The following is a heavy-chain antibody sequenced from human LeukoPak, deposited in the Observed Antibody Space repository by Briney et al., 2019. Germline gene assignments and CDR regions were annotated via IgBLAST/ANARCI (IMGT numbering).Heavy chain of an antibody. CDR3: ARDPSLVAVAGPFDY. V-gene: IGHV3-30-3*01. J-gene: IGHJ4*02. Sequence: GGSLRLSCAASGFTFSSYAMHWVRQAPGKGLEWVAVISYDGSNKYYADSVKGRFTISRDNSNNTLYLQMNSLRAEDTAVYYCARDPSLVAVAGPFDYWGQGTLVTVSS. CDR2: ISYDGSNK. D-gene: IGHD6-19*01. CDR1: GFTFSSYA.